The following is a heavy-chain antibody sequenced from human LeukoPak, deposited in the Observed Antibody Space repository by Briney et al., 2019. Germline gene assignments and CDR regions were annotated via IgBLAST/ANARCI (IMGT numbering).Heavy chain of an antibody. CDR1: GYTLTNYG. D-gene: IGHD2-21*02. J-gene: IGHJ3*01. CDR3: VRDLAYCGGDCYYDAFDV. Sequence: GASVKVSCKASGYTLTNYGISWVRQAPGQGLEWMGWISGYNGNTYYAQKLQGRVTMTTDTSSSTAYMELRTPRPDDTAVYYCVRDLAYCGGDCYYDAFDVWGQGTMVTVSS. V-gene: IGHV1-18*01. CDR2: ISGYNGNT.